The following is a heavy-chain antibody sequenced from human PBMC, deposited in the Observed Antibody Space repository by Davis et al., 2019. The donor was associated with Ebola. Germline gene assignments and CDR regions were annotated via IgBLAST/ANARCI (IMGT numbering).Heavy chain of an antibody. CDR3: ARDGFTSSKVLLWFGETRAFDY. D-gene: IGHD3-10*01. CDR2: ISYDGSNK. V-gene: IGHV3-30-3*01. J-gene: IGHJ4*02. CDR1: GFTFSSYA. Sequence: GESLKISCAASGFTFSSYAMHWVRQAPGKGLEWVAVISYDGSNKYYADSVKGRFTISRDNSKNTLYLQMNSLRAEDTAVYYCARDGFTSSKVLLWFGETRAFDYWGQGTLVTVSS.